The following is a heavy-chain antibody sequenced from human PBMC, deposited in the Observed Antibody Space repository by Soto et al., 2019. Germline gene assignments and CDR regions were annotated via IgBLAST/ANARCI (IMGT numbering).Heavy chain of an antibody. V-gene: IGHV3-48*03. CDR1: GFTLSSYE. J-gene: IGHJ4*02. CDR2: ISGGGLTT. Sequence: GGSLRLSCAASGFTLSSYEMNWVRQAPGKGLEWVSYISGGGLTTYYAESVKGRFTISRDNAKSSLYLQMNSLRAEDTAVYYCAKLSQYSSSYYFTSWGQGTLVTVSS. D-gene: IGHD6-6*01. CDR3: AKLSQYSSSYYFTS.